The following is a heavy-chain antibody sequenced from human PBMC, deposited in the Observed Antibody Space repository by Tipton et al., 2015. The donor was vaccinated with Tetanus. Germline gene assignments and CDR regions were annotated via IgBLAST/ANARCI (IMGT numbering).Heavy chain of an antibody. CDR2: VYYSGTT. V-gene: IGHV4-59*11. D-gene: IGHD6-19*01. Sequence: TLSLTCTVSGDSISSHYWNWIRQPPGKGLEWIGYVYYSGTTNYNPSLKSRVTISADTSKNQFSLKVSSVTAADTAIYYCARDRKEQWLSQIRYGMDVWGQGTKVTVSS. J-gene: IGHJ6*02. CDR3: ARDRKEQWLSQIRYGMDV. CDR1: GDSISSHY.